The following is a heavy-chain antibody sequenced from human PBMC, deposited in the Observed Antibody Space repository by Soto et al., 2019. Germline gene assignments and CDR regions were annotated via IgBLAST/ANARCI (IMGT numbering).Heavy chain of an antibody. Sequence: SGPTLVNPTQTLTLTCTFSGFSLSTTGVHVAWVRQPPGEALEWLALIDWNDDKRYSPSLKTSLTITKDTSKNQVVLTMTNMDPVDTATYYCAHRGGAAVGLYYFDYWGQGALVTVSS. CDR1: GFSLSTTGVH. CDR3: AHRGGAAVGLYYFDY. CDR2: IDWNDDK. V-gene: IGHV2-5*01. D-gene: IGHD6-13*01. J-gene: IGHJ4*02.